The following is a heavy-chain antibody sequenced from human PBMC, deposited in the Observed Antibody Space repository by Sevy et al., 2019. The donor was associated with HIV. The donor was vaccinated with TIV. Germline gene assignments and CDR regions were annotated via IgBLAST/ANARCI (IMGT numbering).Heavy chain of an antibody. CDR1: GYTLTQVS. Sequence: ASVKVSCKVSGYTLTQVSMHWVRQAPGEGLEWMGSFDPEDGETIYGQKFQGRVTMTEDTSTDTAYMELNSLRSEDTAVYFCATTKDYYDSSGCPFDYWGQGTLVTVSS. CDR2: FDPEDGET. J-gene: IGHJ4*02. D-gene: IGHD3-22*01. V-gene: IGHV1-24*01. CDR3: ATTKDYYDSSGCPFDY.